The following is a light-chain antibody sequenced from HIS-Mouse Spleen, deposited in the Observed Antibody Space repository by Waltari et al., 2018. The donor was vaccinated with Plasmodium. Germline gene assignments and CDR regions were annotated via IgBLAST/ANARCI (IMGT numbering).Light chain of an antibody. CDR2: DVS. V-gene: IGLV2-14*03. CDR1: SSDVGGYNY. CDR3: SSYTSSSTVV. Sequence: QSALTQPASVSGSPGQSITISCTGTSSDVGGYNYVSWYQQHPGKAPKRMIYDVSKRAPGVSKHVTGSKSGNTASLTISRLQAEDEADYYCSSYTSSSTVVFGGGTKLTVL. J-gene: IGLJ2*01.